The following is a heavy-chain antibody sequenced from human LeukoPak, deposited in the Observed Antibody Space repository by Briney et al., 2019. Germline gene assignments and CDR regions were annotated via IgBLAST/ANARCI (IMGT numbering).Heavy chain of an antibody. CDR3: ARLAVGNADSSSSADNWFDP. V-gene: IGHV4-59*12. CDR1: GGSIRSYY. J-gene: IGHJ5*02. CDR2: IYYSGST. D-gene: IGHD6-6*01. Sequence: SETLSLTCTVSGGSIRSYYWSWIQQPPGKGLEWIGYIYYSGSTLYNPSLKSRVTISVDTSKNQFSLKLSSVTAADTAVYYCARLAVGNADSSSSADNWFDPWGQGTLVTVSS.